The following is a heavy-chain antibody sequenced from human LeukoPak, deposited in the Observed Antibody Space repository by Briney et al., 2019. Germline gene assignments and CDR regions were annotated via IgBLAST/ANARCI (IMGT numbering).Heavy chain of an antibody. CDR2: INPNSGGT. CDR1: GYTFTGYY. Sequence: ASVKVSCKASGYTFTGYYMHWVRQAPGQGLEWMGWINPNSGGTNYAQKVQGRVTMTRDTSISTAYMELSRLRSDDTAVYYCARVSYYYDSSGYYGYWGQGTLVTVSS. D-gene: IGHD3-22*01. CDR3: ARVSYYYDSSGYYGY. V-gene: IGHV1-2*02. J-gene: IGHJ4*02.